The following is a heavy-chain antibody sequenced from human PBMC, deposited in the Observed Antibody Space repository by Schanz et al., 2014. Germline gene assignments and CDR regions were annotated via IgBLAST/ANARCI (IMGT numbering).Heavy chain of an antibody. CDR1: GFNSDDYA. J-gene: IGHJ5*02. CDR2: INSVGSNT. CDR3: ARPALWFGDNCFDP. Sequence: EVQLLESGGGLIQPGGSLRLSCTASGFNSDDYAMHWVRQDPGKGLVWVARINSVGSNTDYADSVTGRFTISRDNAKNTLYLQMNTLRAEDTAVYYCARPALWFGDNCFDPWGQGTLVTVSS. D-gene: IGHD3-10*01. V-gene: IGHV3-74*02.